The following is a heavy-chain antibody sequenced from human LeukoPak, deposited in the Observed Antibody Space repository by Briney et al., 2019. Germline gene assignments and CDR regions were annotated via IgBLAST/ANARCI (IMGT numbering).Heavy chain of an antibody. Sequence: SETLSLTCTVSGGSISSGSYYWSWIRQPAGKGLEWIGRIYTSGSTNYNPSLKSRVTISVDTSKNQFSLKLSSVTAADTAVYYCARGGVPAGWFGVSPHWSDPWGQGTLVTVSS. D-gene: IGHD3-10*01. J-gene: IGHJ5*02. CDR3: ARGGVPAGWFGVSPHWSDP. CDR1: GGSISSGSYY. CDR2: IYTSGST. V-gene: IGHV4-61*02.